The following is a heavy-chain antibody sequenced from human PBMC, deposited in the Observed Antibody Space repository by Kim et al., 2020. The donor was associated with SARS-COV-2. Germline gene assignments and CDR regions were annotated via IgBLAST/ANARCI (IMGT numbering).Heavy chain of an antibody. CDR3: ARGGIAAAGIPYYYGMDV. V-gene: IGHV3-13*05. CDR2: IGTAGDP. D-gene: IGHD6-13*01. CDR1: GFTFSSYD. J-gene: IGHJ6*02. Sequence: GSLRLSCAASGFTFSSYDMHWVRQATGKGLEWVSAIGTAGDPYYPGSVKGRFTISRENAKNSLYLQMNSLRAGDTAVYYCARGGIAAAGIPYYYGMDVWGQGTTVTVSS.